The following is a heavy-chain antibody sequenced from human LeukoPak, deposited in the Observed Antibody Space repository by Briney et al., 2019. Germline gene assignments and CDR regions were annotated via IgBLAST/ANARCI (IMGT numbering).Heavy chain of an antibody. CDR3: ARDLIPLYYDSSGWFDP. CDR2: INPNSGGT. D-gene: IGHD3-22*01. V-gene: IGHV1-2*06. J-gene: IGHJ5*02. CDR1: GYTFTGYY. Sequence: TSVKVSCKATGYTFTGYYMHWVRQAPGQGPEWMGRINPNSGGTNYAQKFQGRFTMTRDTSISTAYMELSRLRSGDTAVYYCARDLIPLYYDSSGWFDPWGQGTLVTVSS.